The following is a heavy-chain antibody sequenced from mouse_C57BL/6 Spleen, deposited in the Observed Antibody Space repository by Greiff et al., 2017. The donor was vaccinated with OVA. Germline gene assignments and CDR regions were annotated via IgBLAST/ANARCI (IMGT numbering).Heavy chain of an antibody. CDR2: IDPSDSYT. Sequence: VQLQQPGAELVMPGASVKLSCKASGYTFTSYWMHWVKQRPGQGLEWIGEIDPSDSYTNYNQKFKGKTTLNVDKSSSTAYRQLSSLTSEDSADYYCARAATVVALRTLGYWGQGTTLTVSS. CDR1: GYTFTSYW. CDR3: ARAATVVALRTLGY. V-gene: IGHV1-69*01. J-gene: IGHJ2*01. D-gene: IGHD1-1*01.